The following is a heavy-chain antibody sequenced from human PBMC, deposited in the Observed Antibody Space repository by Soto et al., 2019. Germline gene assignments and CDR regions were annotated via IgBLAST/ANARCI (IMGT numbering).Heavy chain of an antibody. CDR3: AKVMITFGGSRYGLDV. CDR2: ISYDGGNT. CDR1: GFTFSSYG. J-gene: IGHJ6*02. Sequence: QVQLVESGGGVVQPGRSLRLSCAASGFTFSSYGIHWVRQTPGKGLEWVAFISYDGGNTFYADSVKGRFTISRDNSKNTLFLQMNNLRAEDTAVYYCAKVMITFGGSRYGLDVWGQGTTVTVSS. D-gene: IGHD3-16*01. V-gene: IGHV3-30*18.